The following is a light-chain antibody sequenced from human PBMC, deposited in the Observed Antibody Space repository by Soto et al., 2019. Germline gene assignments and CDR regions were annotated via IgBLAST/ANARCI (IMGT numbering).Light chain of an antibody. CDR1: QSVSSN. CDR3: QQYNNWPPLT. Sequence: EIVMTQSPATLSVSPGERATLSCRASQSVSSNLACYQQKPGQAPRLLIYGASTRATGIPARFSGSGSETAFTLTISSLQSEDVAVYYCQQYNNWPPLTFGGGTKVEIK. V-gene: IGKV3-15*01. J-gene: IGKJ4*01. CDR2: GAS.